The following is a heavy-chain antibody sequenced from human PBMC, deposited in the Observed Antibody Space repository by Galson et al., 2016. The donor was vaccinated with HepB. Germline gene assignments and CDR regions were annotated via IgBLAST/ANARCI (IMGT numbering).Heavy chain of an antibody. CDR1: GGSISSYY. J-gene: IGHJ4*02. CDR2: IYYSGST. Sequence: ETLSLTCNVSGGSISSYYWSWIRQPPGKGLEWIGYIYYSGSTNYSPSLRSRVTMSVDTSKNQFSLKLSSVTAADTAVYYCAGRGNSYGTLDYWGQGTLVTVSS. D-gene: IGHD5-18*01. CDR3: AGRGNSYGTLDY. V-gene: IGHV4-59*01.